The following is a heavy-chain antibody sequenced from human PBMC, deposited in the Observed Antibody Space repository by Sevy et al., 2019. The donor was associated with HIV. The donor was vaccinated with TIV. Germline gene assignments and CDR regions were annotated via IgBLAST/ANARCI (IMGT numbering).Heavy chain of an antibody. CDR3: ASLPNNYYDISGSSGDDAFDI. V-gene: IGHV3-21*06. CDR2: ISGLSNYI. J-gene: IGHJ3*02. CDR1: GFTFSSFN. D-gene: IGHD3-22*01. Sequence: GESLKISCAASGFTFSSFNMNWVRQAPGKGLEWVSSISGLSNYIYYAESLKGRFIISRDNAKNTLYLQMNSLRADDTAVYYCASLPNNYYDISGSSGDDAFDIWGQGTRVTVSS.